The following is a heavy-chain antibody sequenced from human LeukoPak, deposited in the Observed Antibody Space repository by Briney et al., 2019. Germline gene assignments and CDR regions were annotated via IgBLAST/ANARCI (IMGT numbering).Heavy chain of an antibody. CDR1: GFTFSSYW. CDR3: ARGLSGSDDY. D-gene: IGHD1-26*01. Sequence: GGSLRLSCAASGFTFSSYWMHWARQAPGKGLAWVSRIYTDGSRTSYADAVKGRFTISRDNAKNTVYLQMNSLRAEDTAVYYCARGLSGSDDYWGRGTLVTVSS. CDR2: IYTDGSRT. J-gene: IGHJ4*02. V-gene: IGHV3-74*01.